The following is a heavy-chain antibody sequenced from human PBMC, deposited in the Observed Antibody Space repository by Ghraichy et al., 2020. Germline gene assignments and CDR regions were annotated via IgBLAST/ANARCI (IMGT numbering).Heavy chain of an antibody. V-gene: IGHV3-30*18. J-gene: IGHJ3*02. Sequence: LSLTCAASGFSFSSYGMHWVRQAPGKGLEWLAVISYDGNNKFYADSVKGRFTISRDNSKNTLYLQMNNLRPEDTAVYYCAKESTRWIQTWVDVFDIWGQGTMVTVSS. CDR1: GFSFSSYG. CDR3: AKESTRWIQTWVDVFDI. D-gene: IGHD5-24*01. CDR2: ISYDGNNK.